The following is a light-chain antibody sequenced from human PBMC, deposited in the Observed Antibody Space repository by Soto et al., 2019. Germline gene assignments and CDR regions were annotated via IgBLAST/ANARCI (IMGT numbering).Light chain of an antibody. J-gene: IGKJ1*01. CDR2: KAS. Sequence: DIQMTQSPSTLSASVGDGVTITCRASQSISSWLAWYQQKPGRAPKLLIYKASTLESGVPSRFSGSGSGTEFTLTINSLQPDDFATYYCQQYNSYSRTFGQGTKVDI. CDR1: QSISSW. CDR3: QQYNSYSRT. V-gene: IGKV1-5*03.